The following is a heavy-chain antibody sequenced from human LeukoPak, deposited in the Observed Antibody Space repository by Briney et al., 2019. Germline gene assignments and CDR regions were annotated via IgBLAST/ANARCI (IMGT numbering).Heavy chain of an antibody. V-gene: IGHV4-39*07. J-gene: IGHJ3*02. CDR3: ARDLGSPEWGDAFDI. Sequence: PSETLSLTCTVSGGSISNSSYYWGWIRQPPGKGLEWIGSIYYSGSTYYNPSLKSRVTISVDTSKNQFSLKLSSVTAADTAVYYCARDLGSPEWGDAFDIWGQGTMVTVSS. CDR2: IYYSGST. CDR1: GGSISNSSYY. D-gene: IGHD1-26*01.